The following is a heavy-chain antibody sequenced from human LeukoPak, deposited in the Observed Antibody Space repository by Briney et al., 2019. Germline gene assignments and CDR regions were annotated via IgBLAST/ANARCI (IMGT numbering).Heavy chain of an antibody. Sequence: SETLSLTCTVSGGSISSSSYYWGWIRQPPGKGLEWIGSIYYSGSTYYNPSLKSRVTIFVDTSKNQFSLKLSSVTAADTAVYYCAWGSGGYWSFDYWGQGTLVTVSS. CDR2: IYYSGST. CDR1: GGSISSSSYY. J-gene: IGHJ4*02. D-gene: IGHD3-10*01. CDR3: AWGSGGYWSFDY. V-gene: IGHV4-39*01.